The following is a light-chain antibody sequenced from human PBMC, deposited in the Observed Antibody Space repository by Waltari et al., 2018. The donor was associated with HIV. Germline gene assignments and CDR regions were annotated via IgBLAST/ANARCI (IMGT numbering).Light chain of an antibody. J-gene: IGLJ1*01. CDR3: SSYAGSNNLYV. Sequence: QSALTQPPSASGSPGQSVAISCTGTSNDIGNYDCVSWYQQHPGKAPKLMIYEVTKRPSGVPDRFFGSKSGNTASLTVSGLQPEDEADYYCSSYAGSNNLYVFGTGTKVTVL. CDR1: SNDIGNYDC. CDR2: EVT. V-gene: IGLV2-8*01.